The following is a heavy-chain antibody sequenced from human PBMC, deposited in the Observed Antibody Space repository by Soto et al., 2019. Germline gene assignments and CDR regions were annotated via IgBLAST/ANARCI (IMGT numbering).Heavy chain of an antibody. D-gene: IGHD3-9*01. CDR1: GGTFSSYA. J-gene: IGHJ4*02. V-gene: IGHV1-69*13. CDR3: ARVESSMTYYDILTGYYPEYYFDY. Sequence: SVKVSCKASGGTFSSYAISWLRQAPGQGLEWMGGIIPIFGTANYAQKFQGRVTITADESTSTAYMELSSLRSEDTAVYYCARVESSMTYYDILTGYYPEYYFDYWGQGTLVTVSS. CDR2: IIPIFGTA.